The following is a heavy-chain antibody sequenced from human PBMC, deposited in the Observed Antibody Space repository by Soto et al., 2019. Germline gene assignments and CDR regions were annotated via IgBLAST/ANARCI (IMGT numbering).Heavy chain of an antibody. CDR2: ISAYNGNT. D-gene: IGHD3-3*01. CDR1: GYTFTSYG. J-gene: IGHJ6*02. V-gene: IGHV1-18*01. Sequence: ASVKVSCKASGYTFTSYGISWVRQAPGQGLEWMGWISAYNGNTNYAQKLQGRVTMTTDTSTSTAYMELRSLRSDDTAVYYCARDSTYYDFWSGYQYYYYYGMDVWGQGTTVTVSS. CDR3: ARDSTYYDFWSGYQYYYYYGMDV.